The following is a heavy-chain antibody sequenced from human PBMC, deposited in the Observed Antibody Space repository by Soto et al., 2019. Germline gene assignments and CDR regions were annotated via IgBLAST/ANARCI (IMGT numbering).Heavy chain of an antibody. Sequence: QLQLQESGSGLVKPSQTLSLTCAVSGGSISSGGYSWSWIRQPPGKGLEWIGYIYNSGSTYYNPSQERRVTITEDTTKNQFSLKLSLVTAEDTAEYYWARGGGYTFDYWGQGTLVTVSS. D-gene: IGHD3-16*01. V-gene: IGHV4-30-2*01. CDR3: ARGGGYTFDY. CDR2: IYNSGST. CDR1: GGSISSGGYS. J-gene: IGHJ4*02.